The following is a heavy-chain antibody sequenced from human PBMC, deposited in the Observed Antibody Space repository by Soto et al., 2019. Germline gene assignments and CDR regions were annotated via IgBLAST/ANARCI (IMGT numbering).Heavy chain of an antibody. D-gene: IGHD2-15*01. V-gene: IGHV3-30-3*01. CDR1: GFTFSSYA. CDR3: ARERSMVVIVGSVGYYYGMDV. CDR2: ISYDGSNK. J-gene: IGHJ6*02. Sequence: QVQLVESGGGVVQPGRSLRLSCAASGFTFSSYAMHWVRQAPGKGLEWVAVISYDGSNKYYADSVKGRFTISRDNSKNTLYLQMNSLRAEDTAVYYCARERSMVVIVGSVGYYYGMDVWGQGTTVTVSS.